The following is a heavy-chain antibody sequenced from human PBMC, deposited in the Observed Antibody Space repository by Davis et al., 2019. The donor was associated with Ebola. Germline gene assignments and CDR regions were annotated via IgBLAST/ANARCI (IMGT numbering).Heavy chain of an antibody. V-gene: IGHV1-46*01. D-gene: IGHD3-22*01. CDR3: AREGGRYYDSSGYVFDI. J-gene: IGHJ3*02. CDR1: GYRFTRYY. CDR2: INPITGGT. Sequence: ASVTVSCKASGYRFTRYYMHWVRQAPGQGLEWMGIINPITGGTSYAQNFQVRVNMSRDTSTSTVYMELSSLRSEDTAVYYCAREGGRYYDSSGYVFDIWGQGTMVKVSS.